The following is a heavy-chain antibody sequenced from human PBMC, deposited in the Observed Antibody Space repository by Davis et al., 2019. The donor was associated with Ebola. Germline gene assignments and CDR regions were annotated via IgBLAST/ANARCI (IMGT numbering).Heavy chain of an antibody. J-gene: IGHJ4*02. CDR2: IDWDDDK. CDR3: ARSRTDYGDYDGKPYYFDY. V-gene: IGHV2-70*01. Sequence: SGPTLVKPTQTLTLTCTFSGFSLSTSGMCVSWIRQPPGKALEWLALIDWDDDKYYSTSLKTRLTISKDTSKNQVVLTMTNMDPVDTATYYCARSRTDYGDYDGKPYYFDYWGQGTLVTVSS. D-gene: IGHD4-17*01. CDR1: GFSLSTSGMC.